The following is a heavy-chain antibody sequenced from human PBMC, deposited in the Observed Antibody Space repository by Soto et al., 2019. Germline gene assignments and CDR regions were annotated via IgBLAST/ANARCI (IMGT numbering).Heavy chain of an antibody. D-gene: IGHD3-22*01. CDR2: IYWDDDT. V-gene: IGHV2-5*02. CDR3: VHRGDYRDRGGFCHPHFDY. J-gene: IGHJ4*02. CDR1: GFSLRDSTVS. Sequence: QITLKESGPTLVKPTQTLTLTCTFSGFSLRDSTVSVGWVRQPPGRALEWLALIYWDDDTRYTPSLQNRLTVTKDTSKNQVVLTMTNVDPEDTGTYFCVHRGDYRDRGGFCHPHFDYWGPGTLVTVSS.